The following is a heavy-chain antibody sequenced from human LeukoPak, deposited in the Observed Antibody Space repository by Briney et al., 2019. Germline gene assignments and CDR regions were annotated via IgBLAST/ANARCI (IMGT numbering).Heavy chain of an antibody. D-gene: IGHD1-7*01. CDR1: GYTFTSNY. V-gene: IGHV1-46*01. CDR3: ARDRGWAGGTTSYYFDY. Sequence: ASVKVSCKASGYTFTSNYLHWVRQAPGQGLEWMGIINPTGYTTSYAQKFQGRVTMTRDTSTSTVYMELSSLRSEDTAVYYCARDRGWAGGTTSYYFDYWGQGTLVTVSS. J-gene: IGHJ4*02. CDR2: INPTGYTT.